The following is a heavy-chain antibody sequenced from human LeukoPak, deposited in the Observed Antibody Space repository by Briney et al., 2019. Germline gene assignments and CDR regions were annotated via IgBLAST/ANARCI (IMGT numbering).Heavy chain of an antibody. V-gene: IGHV1-2*02. CDR1: GYTFTPYY. Sequence: SVKVSCKASGYTFTPYYIHWVRQAPGQGLEWWGWINPNSGGTNYAKMFQGRVTMTRDTTISTDYMELSRLRSDDTAVYYCASWSIAVAGTNYWGQGTLVTVSS. J-gene: IGHJ4*02. CDR2: INPNSGGT. D-gene: IGHD6-19*01. CDR3: ASWSIAVAGTNY.